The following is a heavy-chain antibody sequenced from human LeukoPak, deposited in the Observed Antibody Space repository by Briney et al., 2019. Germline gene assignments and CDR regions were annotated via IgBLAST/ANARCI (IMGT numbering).Heavy chain of an antibody. D-gene: IGHD6-13*01. CDR1: GFTFSNYN. J-gene: IGHJ4*02. CDR2: ISSSSSYI. CDR3: ARGFSYSSSWYVDH. V-gene: IGHV3-21*01. Sequence: GGSLRLSCAGSGFTFSNYNMNSVRQAPGKGLEWVSSISSSSSYIYYADSVKGRFTISRDNAKNSLYLQMNSLRAEDTAVYYCARGFSYSSSWYVDHWGQGTLVTVSS.